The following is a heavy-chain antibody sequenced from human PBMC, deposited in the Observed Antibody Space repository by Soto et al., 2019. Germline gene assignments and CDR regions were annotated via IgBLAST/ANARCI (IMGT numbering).Heavy chain of an antibody. Sequence: QVQLQQWGAGLLKPSETLSLTCAVYGGSFSGYYWSWIRQPPGKGLEWIGEINHSGSTNYNPSLKSRVTITVDTSKNQFSLKLSSVTDADTAVYYCARGYPRGMVRGVSHGMDVWGQGTTVTVSS. J-gene: IGHJ6*02. CDR3: ARGYPRGMVRGVSHGMDV. V-gene: IGHV4-34*01. D-gene: IGHD3-10*01. CDR1: GGSFSGYY. CDR2: INHSGST.